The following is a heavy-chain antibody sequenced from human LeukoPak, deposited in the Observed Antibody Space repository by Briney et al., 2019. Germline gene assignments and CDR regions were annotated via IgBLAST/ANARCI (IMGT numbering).Heavy chain of an antibody. Sequence: GGSLRLPCAASGFTFSSSAMSWVRQAPGKGLEWVSTISGSGGGTYYADSVKGRFTISRDNSENTLYLQMNSLRAEDTAVYYCAKDRGSSGWYSHDCWGQGTLVTVSS. CDR2: ISGSGGGT. V-gene: IGHV3-23*01. J-gene: IGHJ4*02. CDR1: GFTFSSSA. D-gene: IGHD6-19*01. CDR3: AKDRGSSGWYSHDC.